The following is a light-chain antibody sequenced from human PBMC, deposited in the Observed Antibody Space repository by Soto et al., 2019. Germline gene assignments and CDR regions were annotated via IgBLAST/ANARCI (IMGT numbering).Light chain of an antibody. Sequence: DIVMTQSPLSLPVTPGEPASISCRSSQSLLHSNGYDSLDWYLQKPGQSPQLLIYLGSNRASGVPARFSGSGSGTDVTLKISRVEADDVGVYYCMQALQTPPTFGQGTKVEIK. J-gene: IGKJ1*01. CDR1: QSLLHSNGYDS. CDR3: MQALQTPPT. V-gene: IGKV2-28*01. CDR2: LGS.